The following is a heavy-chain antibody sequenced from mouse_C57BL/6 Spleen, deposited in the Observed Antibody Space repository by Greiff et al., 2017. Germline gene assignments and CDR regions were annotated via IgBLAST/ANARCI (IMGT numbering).Heavy chain of an antibody. CDR3: TLYDGYYYWFAY. CDR1: GFNIKDDY. J-gene: IGHJ3*01. Sequence: VQLQQSGAELVRPGASVKLSCTASGFNIKDDYMHWVKQRPEQGLEWIGWIDPENGDTEYASKFQGKATITADTSSNTAYLQLSSLTSEDTAVYYCTLYDGYYYWFAYWGQGTLVTVSA. CDR2: IDPENGDT. V-gene: IGHV14-4*01. D-gene: IGHD2-3*01.